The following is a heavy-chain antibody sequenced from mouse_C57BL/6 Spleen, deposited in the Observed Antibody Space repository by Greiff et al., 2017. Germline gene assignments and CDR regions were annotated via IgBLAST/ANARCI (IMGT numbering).Heavy chain of an antibody. V-gene: IGHV1-81*01. CDR2: IYPRSGNT. D-gene: IGHD1-1*01. Sequence: QVQLQQSGAELARPGASVKLSCTASGYTFTSYGISWVKQRTGQGLEWIGEIYPRSGNTYYNEKFKGKATLTADKSSSTAYMELRSLTSEDSAVYSCARWGTTVVEYYFDYWGQGTTLTVSS. CDR1: GYTFTSYG. J-gene: IGHJ2*01. CDR3: ARWGTTVVEYYFDY.